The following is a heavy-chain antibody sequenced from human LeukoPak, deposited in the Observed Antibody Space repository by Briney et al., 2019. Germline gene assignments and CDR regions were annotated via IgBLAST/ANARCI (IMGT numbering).Heavy chain of an antibody. V-gene: IGHV3-11*04. J-gene: IGHJ4*02. CDR3: ARESIAARHFDY. D-gene: IGHD6-6*01. CDR2: ISSSGSTI. Sequence: GSLRLSCAASGFTFSDYYMSWIRQAPGKGLEWVSYISSSGSTIYYADSVKGRFTISRDNAKNSLYLQMNSLRAEDTPVYYCARESIAARHFDYWGQGTLVTVSS. CDR1: GFTFSDYY.